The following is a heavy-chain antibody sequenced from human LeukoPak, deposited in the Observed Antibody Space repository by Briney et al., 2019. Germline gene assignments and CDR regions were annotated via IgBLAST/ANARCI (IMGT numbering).Heavy chain of an antibody. CDR2: FDPEDGET. V-gene: IGHV1-24*01. J-gene: IGHJ3*02. Sequence: ASVKVSCKVSGYTLTELSMHWVRQAPGKGLEWMGGFDPEDGETIYAQKFQGRVTMTEDTSTDTAYMELSSLRSEDTAVYYCTTVTKDRSGYYHPRAFDIWGQGTMVTVSS. CDR3: TTVTKDRSGYYHPRAFDI. CDR1: GYTLTELS. D-gene: IGHD3-22*01.